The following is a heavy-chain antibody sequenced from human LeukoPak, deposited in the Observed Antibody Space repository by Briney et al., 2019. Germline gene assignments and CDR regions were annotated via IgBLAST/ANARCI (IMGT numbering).Heavy chain of an antibody. CDR2: ISYDGSNK. V-gene: IGHV3-30*03. CDR3: ARSWGYYGSGSHDAFDI. CDR1: GFTFSSYG. J-gene: IGHJ3*02. D-gene: IGHD3-10*01. Sequence: PGGSLRLSCAASGFTFSSYGMHWVRQAPGKGLEWVAVISYDGSNKYYADSVKGRFTISRDNSKNTLYLQMNSLRAEDTAVYYCARSWGYYGSGSHDAFDIWGQGTMVTVSS.